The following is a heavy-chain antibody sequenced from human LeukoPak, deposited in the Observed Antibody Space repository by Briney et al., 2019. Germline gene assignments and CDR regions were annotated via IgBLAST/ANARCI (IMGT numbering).Heavy chain of an antibody. D-gene: IGHD4-17*01. V-gene: IGHV4-59*01. CDR3: ARDYGDYEFIE. CDR1: GGSISSYY. CDR2: IHSSGST. Sequence: SETLSPTCTVSGGSISSYYWSWIRQPPGKGLEWMGYIHSSGSTNYNPSLKSRITISVDTSKNQFSLKLTSVTAADTAVYYCARDYGDYEFIEWGQGTLVTVSS. J-gene: IGHJ4*02.